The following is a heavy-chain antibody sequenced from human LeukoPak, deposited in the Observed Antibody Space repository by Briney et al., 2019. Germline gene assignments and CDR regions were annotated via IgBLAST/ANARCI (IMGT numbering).Heavy chain of an antibody. CDR2: ISWNSGSI. CDR3: AKDILRESYALDY. CDR1: GFTCDDYA. Sequence: PGRSLRLSCAASGFTCDDYAMHWVRQAPGKGLEWVSGISWNSGSIGYADSVKGRFTISRDNAKNSLYLQMNSLRAEDTALYYCAKDILRESYALDYWGQGTLVTVSS. V-gene: IGHV3-9*01. D-gene: IGHD2-2*01. J-gene: IGHJ4*02.